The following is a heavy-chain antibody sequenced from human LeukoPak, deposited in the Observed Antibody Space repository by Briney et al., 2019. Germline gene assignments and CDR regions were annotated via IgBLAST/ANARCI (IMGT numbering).Heavy chain of an antibody. CDR3: AREGTASAFDI. V-gene: IGHV3-30*04. CDR1: GFTFSSYA. CDR2: ISYDGSNK. D-gene: IGHD1-1*01. Sequence: GGSLRLSCAASGFTFSSYAMHWVRQAPGKGLEWVAVISYDGSNKYYADSVKGRFTISRDNAKNSLYLQMNSLRAEDTAVYYCAREGTASAFDIWGQGTMVTVSS. J-gene: IGHJ3*02.